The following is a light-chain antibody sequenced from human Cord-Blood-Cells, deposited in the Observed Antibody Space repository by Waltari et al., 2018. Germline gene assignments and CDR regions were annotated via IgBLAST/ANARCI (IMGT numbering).Light chain of an antibody. Sequence: SHVLPQPPSVSVAPGKTARITCGGNNIGSNSVYRYQQKQGRAPVLVIYSDSDRPSGIPERFSGSNSGNTATLTISRVEAGDEADYYCQVWDSSSDHRVFGGGTKLTVL. CDR3: QVWDSSSDHRV. J-gene: IGLJ3*02. V-gene: IGLV3-21*04. CDR2: SDS. CDR1: NIGSNS.